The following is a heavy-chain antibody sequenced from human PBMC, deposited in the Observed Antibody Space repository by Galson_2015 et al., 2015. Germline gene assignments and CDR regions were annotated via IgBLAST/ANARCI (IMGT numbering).Heavy chain of an antibody. Sequence: SVKVSCKASGYTFIGYYMHWVRQAPGQGLEWMGSINPNSGATNYAQKFQGWVTMTRDTSISTAYMELSRLRSDDTAVYYCAREYSTSSRFLYFMDVWGKGTTVTVSS. D-gene: IGHD6-6*01. J-gene: IGHJ6*03. V-gene: IGHV1-2*04. CDR3: AREYSTSSRFLYFMDV. CDR1: GYTFIGYY. CDR2: INPNSGAT.